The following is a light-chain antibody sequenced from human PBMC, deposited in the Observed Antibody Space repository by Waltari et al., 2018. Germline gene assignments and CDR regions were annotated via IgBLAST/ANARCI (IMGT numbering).Light chain of an antibody. CDR2: TAS. CDR1: QRISNY. CDR3: QQTLTPPDT. J-gene: IGKJ2*01. V-gene: IGKV1-39*01. Sequence: DIQMTQTPTSLSPSVGDRVTITCRASQRISNYLNWYQQKPGKAPDLLLYTASNLQSGVPSRFSGSGSGTDFTLTISSLQPEDFATYYCQQTLTPPDTFGQGTKLEIK.